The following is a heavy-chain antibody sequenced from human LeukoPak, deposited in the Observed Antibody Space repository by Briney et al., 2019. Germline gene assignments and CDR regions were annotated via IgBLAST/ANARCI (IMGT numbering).Heavy chain of an antibody. Sequence: ASVKVSCKASGYTFTGYYIHWVRQAPGQGLEWMGGLNPDTGSTNYAQKFQARVIMTRDTSINTAYMELRRLRYDDTAVYYCARDGDYGTGSYYRGCIDSWGQGTPVTVSP. D-gene: IGHD3-10*01. J-gene: IGHJ4*02. CDR3: ARDGDYGTGSYYRGCIDS. CDR2: LNPDTGST. CDR1: GYTFTGYY. V-gene: IGHV1-2*02.